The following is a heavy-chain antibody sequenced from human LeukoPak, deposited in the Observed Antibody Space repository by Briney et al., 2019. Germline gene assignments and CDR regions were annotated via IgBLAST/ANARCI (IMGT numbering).Heavy chain of an antibody. Sequence: GGSLRLSCAASGFTFSSYAMHWVRQAPGKGLEYVSAISSNGGSTYYVDSVKGRFTISRDNSKNTLYLQMNSLRVEDTAVYYCARGKNIWNYRSWFDPWGQGTLVTVSS. V-gene: IGHV3-64*04. CDR2: ISSNGGST. J-gene: IGHJ5*02. CDR3: ARGKNIWNYRSWFDP. D-gene: IGHD1-7*01. CDR1: GFTFSSYA.